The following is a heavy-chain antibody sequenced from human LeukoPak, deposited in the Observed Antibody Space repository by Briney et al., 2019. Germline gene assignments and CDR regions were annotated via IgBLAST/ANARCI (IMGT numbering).Heavy chain of an antibody. J-gene: IGHJ3*02. V-gene: IGHV3-21*01. CDR1: GFTFSSYS. D-gene: IGHD6-19*01. Sequence: PGGSLRLSCAASGFTFSSYSMNWVRQAPGKGLEWVSSISSSSSYIYYADSVEGRFTISRDNAKNSLYLQMNSLRAEDTAVYYCARDYFSAGGWGYDAFDIWGQGTMVTVSS. CDR3: ARDYFSAGGWGYDAFDI. CDR2: ISSSSSYI.